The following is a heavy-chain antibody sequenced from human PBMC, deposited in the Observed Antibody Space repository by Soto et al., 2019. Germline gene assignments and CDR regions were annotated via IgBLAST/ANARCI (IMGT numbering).Heavy chain of an antibody. CDR3: ARQLMWIRNANNDF. CDR1: GDSIYNSIDY. V-gene: IGHV4-39*01. D-gene: IGHD5-18*01. J-gene: IGHJ4*02. Sequence: SETLSLTCTVSGDSIYNSIDYWGWIRQAPGKGLEWIGSIYYSGTTYYNPSLKSRVTISVDTSKDQFSLKLSSVTAADTGVYFCARQLMWIRNANNDFWGQGTRVTVSS. CDR2: IYYSGTT.